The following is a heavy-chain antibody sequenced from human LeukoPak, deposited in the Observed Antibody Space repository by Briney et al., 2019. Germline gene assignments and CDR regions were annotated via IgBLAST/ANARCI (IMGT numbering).Heavy chain of an antibody. J-gene: IGHJ4*02. V-gene: IGHV3-74*01. Sequence: PGGALRLSCAASGFTFGTDWMNWVRQAPGKGLVWVSRINSDGSSISYADSVKGRFTISRDNAKNTLYLQMNSLRAEDTAVYYCGGGGYLFDYWGQGTLVTVSS. CDR3: GGGGYLFDY. D-gene: IGHD1-26*01. CDR1: GFTFGTDW. CDR2: INSDGSSI.